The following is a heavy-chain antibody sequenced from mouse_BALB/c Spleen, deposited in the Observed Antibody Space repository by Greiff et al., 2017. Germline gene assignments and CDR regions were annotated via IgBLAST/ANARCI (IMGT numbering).Heavy chain of an antibody. V-gene: IGHV1-66*01. J-gene: IGHJ4*01. CDR1: GYSFTSYY. Sequence: VQLVESGPELVKPGASVKISCKASGYSFTSYYIHWVKQRPGQGLEWIGWIFPGSGNTKYNEKFKGKATLTADTSSSTAYMQLSSLTSEDSAVYFCARKDGNYLYAMDYWGQGTSVTVSS. D-gene: IGHD2-1*01. CDR3: ARKDGNYLYAMDY. CDR2: IFPGSGNT.